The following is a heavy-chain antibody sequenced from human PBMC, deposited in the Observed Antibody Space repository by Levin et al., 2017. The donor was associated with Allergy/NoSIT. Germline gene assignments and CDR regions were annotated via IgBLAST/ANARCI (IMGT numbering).Heavy chain of an antibody. CDR2: IYPGDSDT. CDR3: ARYSAGSSCSNTDCYANFDY. D-gene: IGHD2-2*01. Sequence: GGSLRLSCKGSGDSFNSHWIGWVRQMPGKGLEWMGTIYPGDSDTRYSPSFQGRVTISADRSISTAYLQGSSLRASDTAIYYCARYSAGSSCSNTDCYANFDYWGQGTRVTVSS. V-gene: IGHV5-51*01. CDR1: GDSFNSHW. J-gene: IGHJ4*02.